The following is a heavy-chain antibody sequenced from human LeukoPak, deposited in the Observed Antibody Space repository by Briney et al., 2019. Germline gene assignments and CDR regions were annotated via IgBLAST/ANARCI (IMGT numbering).Heavy chain of an antibody. CDR2: TWSDGSEY. CDR1: GFTFSSFG. CDR3: ARDRGYCRGGRCYSNYFDL. Sequence: GESLKISCKGSGFTFSSFGMHWVRQAPGRGLEWVALTWSDGSEYFYPDSVKGRFTISRDNSKNTVYLQMNSLRAEDTAVYFCARDRGYCRGGRCYSNYFDLWGQGTLVTVSS. D-gene: IGHD2-15*01. J-gene: IGHJ4*02. V-gene: IGHV3-33*01.